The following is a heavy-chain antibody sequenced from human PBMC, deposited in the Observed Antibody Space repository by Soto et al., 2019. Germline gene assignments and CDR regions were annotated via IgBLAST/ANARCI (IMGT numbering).Heavy chain of an antibody. J-gene: IGHJ4*02. D-gene: IGHD3-3*01. CDR3: AVLSFPMRDFWSGYYDY. CDR1: GFTFSSYA. CDR2: ISGSGGSI. V-gene: IGHV3-23*01. Sequence: GGSLRLSCAASGFTFSSYAMSWVRQAPGKGLEWVSAISGSGGSIYYADSVKGRFTISRDNSKNTLYLQMNSLRAEDTAVYYCAVLSFPMRDFWSGYYDYWGQGTLVTVSS.